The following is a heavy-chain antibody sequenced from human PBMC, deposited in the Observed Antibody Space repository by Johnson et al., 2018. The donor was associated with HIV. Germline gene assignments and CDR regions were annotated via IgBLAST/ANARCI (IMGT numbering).Heavy chain of an antibody. Sequence: EKLVESGGGLVQPGGSLRLSCAASGFTFSSYWMSWVRQAPGKGLEWVANIKQDGSEKYYVDSVKGRFTISRDNAKNSLYLQMNSLRAEDTAVYYCARAPHPQWQWLPPGAFDIWGQGTMVTVSS. V-gene: IGHV3-7*01. CDR1: GFTFSSYW. J-gene: IGHJ3*02. CDR3: ARAPHPQWQWLPPGAFDI. CDR2: IKQDGSEK. D-gene: IGHD6-19*01.